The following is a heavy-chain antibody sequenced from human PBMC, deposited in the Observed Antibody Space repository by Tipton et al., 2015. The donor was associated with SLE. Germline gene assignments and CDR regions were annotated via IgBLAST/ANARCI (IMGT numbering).Heavy chain of an antibody. Sequence: SLRLSCAASGFTIRRYAMSWVRQAPGKGLEWVSAINGSGGSTYYADSEKGRFTISRDNSKITLSLQLNSLRAEDTAVYYCAKVALGAGGFDIWGHGTMVTVSS. D-gene: IGHD2-8*02. J-gene: IGHJ3*02. CDR3: AKVALGAGGFDI. CDR1: GFTIRRYA. V-gene: IGHV3-23*01. CDR2: INGSGGST.